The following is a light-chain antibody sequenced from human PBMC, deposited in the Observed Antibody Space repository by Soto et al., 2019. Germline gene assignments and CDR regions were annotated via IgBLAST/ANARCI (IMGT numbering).Light chain of an antibody. CDR1: QSVSRSY. J-gene: IGKJ1*01. Sequence: EIGLTQSPGTLSLSPGERATLSCRARQSVSRSYLAWYQQKPGQAPRLLIYGASSRATGIPDRFSGSGSGTDFTLTISRLEPEDFAVYYCQQYGSSPRTFGQGTKVEIK. V-gene: IGKV3-20*01. CDR2: GAS. CDR3: QQYGSSPRT.